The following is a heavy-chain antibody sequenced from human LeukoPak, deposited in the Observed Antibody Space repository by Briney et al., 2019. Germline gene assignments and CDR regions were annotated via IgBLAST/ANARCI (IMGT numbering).Heavy chain of an antibody. CDR3: ARGGVMVRGVINYYYYMDV. Sequence: ASVKVSCKASGYTFTSYDINWVRQATGQGLEWMGWMNPNSGNTGYAQKFQGRVTITRNTSISTAYMELSSLRSGDTAVYYCARGGVMVRGVINYYYYMDVWGKGTTATVSS. D-gene: IGHD3-10*01. CDR2: MNPNSGNT. CDR1: GYTFTSYD. J-gene: IGHJ6*03. V-gene: IGHV1-8*03.